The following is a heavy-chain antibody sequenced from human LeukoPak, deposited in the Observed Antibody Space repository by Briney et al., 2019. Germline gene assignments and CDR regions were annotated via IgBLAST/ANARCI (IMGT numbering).Heavy chain of an antibody. J-gene: IGHJ2*01. V-gene: IGHV4-4*02. Sequence: SSETLSLTCAVSGGSICGRNWWNWVRQPPGKGLEWIGEIHHRGESNYNPSLKSRVTLSIDKSTNQFSLKLSSVTAADTASYYCARDSPAYCSGNNCYNWYFDLWGRGILITVSS. D-gene: IGHD2-15*01. CDR2: IHHRGES. CDR3: ARDSPAYCSGNNCYNWYFDL. CDR1: GGSICGRNW.